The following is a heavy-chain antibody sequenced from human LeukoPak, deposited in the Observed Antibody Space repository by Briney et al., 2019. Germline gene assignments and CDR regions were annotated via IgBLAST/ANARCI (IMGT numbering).Heavy chain of an antibody. J-gene: IGHJ4*02. CDR2: INPNSGDT. D-gene: IGHD1-1*01. Sequence: ASVKVSCKASGYTLTGYYMHWVRQAPGQGLEWMGWINPNSGDTNFAQKFQGRVTMTRDTSINTAYMELSRLRSDDTAMYYCARDGNFDYWGQGTLVTVSS. CDR1: GYTLTGYY. V-gene: IGHV1-2*02. CDR3: ARDGNFDY.